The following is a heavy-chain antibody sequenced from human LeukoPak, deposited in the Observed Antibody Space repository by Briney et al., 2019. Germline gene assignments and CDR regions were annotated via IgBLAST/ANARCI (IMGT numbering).Heavy chain of an antibody. Sequence: PGGSLRLSCAASGFTFSDYAMSWVRQAPGKGLEWVSAVCGSGGSTYYADSVKGRFTISRDNSKNMLYLQMNSLRAEDTAVYYCAKGSGGSCFSPLDYWGRRTLVTVSS. CDR3: AKGSGGSCFSPLDY. J-gene: IGHJ4*02. V-gene: IGHV3-23*01. CDR2: VCGSGGST. CDR1: GFTFSDYA. D-gene: IGHD2-15*01.